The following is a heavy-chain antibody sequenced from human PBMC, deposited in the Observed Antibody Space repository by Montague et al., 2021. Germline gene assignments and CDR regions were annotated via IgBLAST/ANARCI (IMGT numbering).Heavy chain of an antibody. V-gene: IGHV4-39*02. CDR1: GASITSNIYY. D-gene: IGHD6-13*01. Sequence: ETLSLTCTDSGASITSNIYYWGWIRHSPGKGLEGTGSIYDSGNSFYQPSLKSRITMAVDTSKNHFALTLSSATAADTAIYYCARVFSSWYVGWFDPWGQGTLVTVPS. CDR3: ARVFSSWYVGWFDP. CDR2: IYDSGNS. J-gene: IGHJ5*02.